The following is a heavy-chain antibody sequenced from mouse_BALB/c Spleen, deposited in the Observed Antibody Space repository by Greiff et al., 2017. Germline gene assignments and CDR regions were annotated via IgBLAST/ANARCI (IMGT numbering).Heavy chain of an antibody. J-gene: IGHJ4*01. CDR3: ARWGGYDNAMDY. D-gene: IGHD2-2*01. CDR1: GDSITSGY. Sequence: EVQVVESGPSLVKPSQTLSLTCSVTGDSITSGYWNWIRKFPGNKLEYMGYISYSGSTYYNPSLKSRISITRDTSKNQYYLQLNSVTTEDTATYYCARWGGYDNAMDYWGQGTSVTVSS. CDR2: ISYSGST. V-gene: IGHV3-8*02.